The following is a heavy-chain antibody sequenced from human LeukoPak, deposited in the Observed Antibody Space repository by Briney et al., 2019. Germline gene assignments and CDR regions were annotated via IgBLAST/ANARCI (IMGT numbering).Heavy chain of an antibody. V-gene: IGHV1-2*06. CDR1: GYTFTGYY. CDR2: INPNSGGT. Sequence: ASVKVSCKASGYTFTGYYMHWVRQAPGQGLEWMGRINPNSGGTNYAQKFQGRVTMTRDTSISTAYVELSRLRSDDTAVYYCARARAGTNNFDYWGQGTLVTVSS. D-gene: IGHD6-19*01. CDR3: ARARAGTNNFDY. J-gene: IGHJ4*02.